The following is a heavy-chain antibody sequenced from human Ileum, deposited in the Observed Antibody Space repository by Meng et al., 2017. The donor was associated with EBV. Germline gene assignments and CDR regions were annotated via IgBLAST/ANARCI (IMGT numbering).Heavy chain of an antibody. CDR1: GYTFTNYD. J-gene: IGHJ4*02. D-gene: IGHD5-24*01. V-gene: IGHV1-8*01. Sequence: QVQLVQSGAEVKKPGDSVKVSCKASGYTFTNYDISWVRQATGQGLEWMGWMNPKTGTAHYAQKFQGRVSMTRDTSITTAYMELSSLTSEDTAVYYCVRTLERGDYWGQGTLVTVSS. CDR3: VRTLERGDY. CDR2: MNPKTGTA.